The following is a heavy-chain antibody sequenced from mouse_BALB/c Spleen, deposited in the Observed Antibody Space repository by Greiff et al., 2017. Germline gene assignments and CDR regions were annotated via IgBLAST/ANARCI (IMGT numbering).Heavy chain of an antibody. CDR3: ARRDCNSWFAY. J-gene: IGHJ3*01. V-gene: IGHV5-17*02. CDR2: ISSGSSTI. Sequence: EVQRVESGGGLVQPGGSRKLSCAASGFTFSSFGMHWVRQAPEKGLEWVAYISSGSSTIYYADTVKGRFTISRDNPKNTLFLQMTSLRSEDTAMYYCARRDCNSWFAYWGQGTLVTVSA. CDR1: GFTFSSFG.